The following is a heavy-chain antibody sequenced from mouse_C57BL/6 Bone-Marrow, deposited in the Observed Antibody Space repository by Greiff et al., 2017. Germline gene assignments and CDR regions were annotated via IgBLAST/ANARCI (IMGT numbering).Heavy chain of an antibody. J-gene: IGHJ2*01. Sequence: EVQVVESGEGSVKPGGSLKLSCAASGFTFSSYAMSWVRQTPEKRLEWVAYISSGGDYIYYADTVKGRFTISRDNARNTLYLQMSSLKSEDTAMYYCTRFITTVVHFDYWGQGTTLTVSS. CDR2: ISSGGDYI. CDR1: GFTFSSYA. V-gene: IGHV5-9-1*02. D-gene: IGHD1-1*01. CDR3: TRFITTVVHFDY.